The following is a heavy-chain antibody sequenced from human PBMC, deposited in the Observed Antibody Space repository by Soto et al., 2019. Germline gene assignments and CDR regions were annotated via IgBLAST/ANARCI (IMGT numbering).Heavy chain of an antibody. CDR3: ERLGDYGSGITPAPYNWFDP. CDR1: GGSISSSSYY. CDR2: IYYSGST. Sequence: SETLSLTCTVSGGSISSSSYYWGWIRQPPGKGLEWIGGIYYSGSTYYNPSLKSRVTISVDTSKNQFSLKLSSVTAADTAVYYCERLGDYGSGITPAPYNWFDPWGQGTLVTVSS. D-gene: IGHD3-10*01. V-gene: IGHV4-39*01. J-gene: IGHJ5*02.